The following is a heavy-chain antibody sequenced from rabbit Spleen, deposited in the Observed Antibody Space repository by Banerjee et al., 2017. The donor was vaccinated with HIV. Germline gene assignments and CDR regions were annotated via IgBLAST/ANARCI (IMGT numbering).Heavy chain of an antibody. CDR3: ARDGYSRGWGIILYYFNL. CDR2: ISAGSSTGT. Sequence: QSLEESGGDLVKPGASLTLTCTASGLSFSNNYVMCWVRQAPGKGLEWIACISAGSSTGTYYANWAKGRFTISKTSSTTVTLQMTSLTAADTAAYFCARDGYSRGWGIILYYFNLWGQGTLVTVS. CDR1: GLSFSNNYV. V-gene: IGHV1S40*01. D-gene: IGHD4-1*01. J-gene: IGHJ4*01.